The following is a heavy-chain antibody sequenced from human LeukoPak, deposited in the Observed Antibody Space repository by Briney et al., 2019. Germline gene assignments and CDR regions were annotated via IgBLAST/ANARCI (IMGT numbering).Heavy chain of an antibody. D-gene: IGHD6-13*01. CDR3: ARDPGSTAGFDY. Sequence: GGSLRPSCVASGFTFTSYSLNWVRQAPGKGLEWVSYMNSGSTIYYADSVKGRFTISRDNAKNSLFLQMNSLRDEDTAVYYCARDPGSTAGFDYWGQGTLVTVSS. CDR1: GFTFTSYS. CDR2: MNSGSTI. J-gene: IGHJ4*02. V-gene: IGHV3-48*02.